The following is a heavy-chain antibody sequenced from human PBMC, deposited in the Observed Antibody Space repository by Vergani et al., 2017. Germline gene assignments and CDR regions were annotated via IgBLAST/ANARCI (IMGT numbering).Heavy chain of an antibody. Sequence: QVQLQESGPGLVKPSETLSLTCTVSGGSISSYYWSWIRQPAGKGLEWIGRIYTSGSTHYNPSLKSRVTMSVDTSKNQFSLKMSSVTAADTAVYYCARNPYSSGWYYFDYWGQGTLVTVSS. J-gene: IGHJ4*02. D-gene: IGHD6-19*01. V-gene: IGHV4-4*07. CDR1: GGSISSYY. CDR3: ARNPYSSGWYYFDY. CDR2: IYTSGST.